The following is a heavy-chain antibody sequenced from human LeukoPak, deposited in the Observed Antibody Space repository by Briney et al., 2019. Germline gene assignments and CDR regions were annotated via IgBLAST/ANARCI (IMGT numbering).Heavy chain of an antibody. V-gene: IGHV4-39*01. Sequence: SETLSLTCTVSGGSISSSSNYWGWIRQPPGKGLEWIGTIYSTGNTYYNPSLKSRLTISVDTSKNQFSLKLSSVTAADTAVYYCARGGESGYDTWGQGSLVTVSS. CDR1: GGSISSSSNY. D-gene: IGHD5-12*01. J-gene: IGHJ5*02. CDR2: IYSTGNT. CDR3: ARGGESGYDT.